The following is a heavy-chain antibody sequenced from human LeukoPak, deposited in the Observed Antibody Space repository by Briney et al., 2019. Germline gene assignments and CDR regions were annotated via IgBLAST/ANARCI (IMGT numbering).Heavy chain of an antibody. V-gene: IGHV3-23*01. CDR3: AKQLGYCSDGSCYFPY. Sequence: QAGGSLRLSCAASGFTFSSSAMSWVRQAPGKGLEWVSAISNNGGYTYYADSVQGRFTISRDNSKSTLCLQMNSLRAEDTAVYYCAKQLGYCSDGSCYFPYWGQGTLATVSS. CDR1: GFTFSSSA. J-gene: IGHJ4*02. CDR2: ISNNGGYT. D-gene: IGHD2-15*01.